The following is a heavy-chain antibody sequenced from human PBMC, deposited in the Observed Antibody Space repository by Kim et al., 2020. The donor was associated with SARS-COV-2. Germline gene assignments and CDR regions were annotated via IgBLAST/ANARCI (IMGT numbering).Heavy chain of an antibody. CDR1: GGSFSGHY. Sequence: SETLSLTCAVYGGSFSGHYWSWIRQAPGKGLEWIGEINHSGSTNYKPSLKSRVTISVDTSKNQFSLKLSSVTAADTAVYYCARGPLNGYGDFQENYNYYGMEVWGQGTTVTVSS. J-gene: IGHJ6*02. CDR2: INHSGST. D-gene: IGHD4-17*01. CDR3: ARGPLNGYGDFQENYNYYGMEV. V-gene: IGHV4-34*01.